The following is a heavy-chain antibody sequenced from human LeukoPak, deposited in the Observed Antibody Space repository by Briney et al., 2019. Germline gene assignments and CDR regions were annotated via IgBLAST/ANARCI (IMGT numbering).Heavy chain of an antibody. J-gene: IGHJ4*02. Sequence: SETLSLTCTVSSASISTYYWSWIRQPPGKGLEWIGYIYHSGTSNYNPSLKSRVTISVDTSKNQFSLKLSSVTAADTAVYYCARDNGDYDYWGQGTLVTVSS. CDR2: IYHSGTS. CDR3: ARDNGDYDY. CDR1: SASISTYY. V-gene: IGHV4-59*01. D-gene: IGHD4-17*01.